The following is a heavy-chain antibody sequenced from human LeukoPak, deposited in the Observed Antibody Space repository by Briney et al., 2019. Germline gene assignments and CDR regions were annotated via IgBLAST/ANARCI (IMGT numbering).Heavy chain of an antibody. D-gene: IGHD5-18*01. CDR3: VKDTLYNYGTGYFDY. CDR1: GFTFSSYA. Sequence: GGSLRLSCSASGFTFSSYAMHWVRQAPGKGLEYVSAISNNGGSTYYADSVKGRFTISRDNSKNTLYLQVSSLRAEDTAVYCCVKDTLYNYGTGYFDYWGQGTLVTVSS. J-gene: IGHJ4*02. CDR2: ISNNGGST. V-gene: IGHV3-64D*09.